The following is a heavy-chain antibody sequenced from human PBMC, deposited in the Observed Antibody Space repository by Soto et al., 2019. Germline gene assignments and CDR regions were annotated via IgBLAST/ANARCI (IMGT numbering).Heavy chain of an antibody. V-gene: IGHV3-9*01. Sequence: EVQLVESGGGWVQPGRSLRLSCAASGFTFDDYAMHWVRQAPGKGLEWVSGISWNSGSIGYADSVKGRFTISRDNAKNSLYLQMNSLRDEDTALYYCAKEKLELSYYFDYWGQGTLVTVSS. D-gene: IGHD1-26*01. CDR3: AKEKLELSYYFDY. J-gene: IGHJ4*02. CDR1: GFTFDDYA. CDR2: ISWNSGSI.